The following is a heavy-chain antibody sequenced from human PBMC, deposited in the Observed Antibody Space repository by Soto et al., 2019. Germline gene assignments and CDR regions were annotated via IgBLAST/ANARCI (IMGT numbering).Heavy chain of an antibody. CDR3: ARATTYYDILTGPRTFFDY. V-gene: IGHV4-59*01. CDR1: GGSISSYY. D-gene: IGHD3-9*01. CDR2: IYYSGST. J-gene: IGHJ4*02. Sequence: SETLSLTCTVSGGSISSYYWSWIRQPPGKGLEWIGYIYYSGSTNYNPSLKSRVTISVDTSKNQFSLKLSSVTAADTAVYYCARATTYYDILTGPRTFFDYWGQGTLVTVSS.